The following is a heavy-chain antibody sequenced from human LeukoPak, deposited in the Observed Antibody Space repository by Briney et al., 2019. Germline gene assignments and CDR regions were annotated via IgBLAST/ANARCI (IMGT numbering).Heavy chain of an antibody. CDR2: ISYDGSNK. J-gene: IGHJ6*02. CDR1: GFTFSSYA. CDR3: AREIAAAGIYYYYGMDV. Sequence: PGGSLRLSCAASGFTFSSYAMHWVRQAPGKGLEWVAVISYDGSNKYYADSVKGRFTISRDNPKNTLYLQMNSLRAEDTAVYYCAREIAAAGIYYYYGMDVWGQGTTVTVSS. V-gene: IGHV3-30-3*01. D-gene: IGHD6-13*01.